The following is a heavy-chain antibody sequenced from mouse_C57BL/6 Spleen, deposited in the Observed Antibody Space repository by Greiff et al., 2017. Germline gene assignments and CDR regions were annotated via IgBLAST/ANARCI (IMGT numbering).Heavy chain of an antibody. Sequence: EVQVVESGGGLVQPGGSLSLSCAASGYTFTDYYMSWVRQPPGKALEWLGFIRNKANGYTTDYSASVKGRFTISRDTSQSCLSLQMNALRAEAGATYCCAGGRPETARFDYWGQGTTLTVSS. CDR1: GYTFTDYY. J-gene: IGHJ2*01. CDR2: IRNKANGYTT. D-gene: IGHD3-2*01. CDR3: AGGRPETARFDY. V-gene: IGHV7-3*01.